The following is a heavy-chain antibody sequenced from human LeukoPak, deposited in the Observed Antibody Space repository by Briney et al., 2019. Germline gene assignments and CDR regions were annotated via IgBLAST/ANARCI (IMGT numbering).Heavy chain of an antibody. V-gene: IGHV4-4*07. CDR3: ARGLEVGAGRPLDY. CDR1: GASINHYY. Sequence: SETLSLTCSVSGASINHYYWSWIRQPAGKGLEWIGRIHSTGATDYNPSLKSRLTMSVDTSRNEFSVKLNSVTVADTAFYYCARGLEVGAGRPLDYWGQGTLVTVSS. D-gene: IGHD1-1*01. J-gene: IGHJ4*02. CDR2: IHSTGAT.